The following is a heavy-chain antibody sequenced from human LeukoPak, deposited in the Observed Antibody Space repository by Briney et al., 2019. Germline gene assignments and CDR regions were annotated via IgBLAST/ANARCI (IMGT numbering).Heavy chain of an antibody. CDR3: ARRPIIIPATIDGY. V-gene: IGHV1-2*02. CDR1: GYTFTDYY. Sequence: ASVKVSRKASGYTFTDYYIHWVRQAPGQGLEWMGWMSPNSGGTSYAQEFQGRVTMTRDTSISTAYMELSRLTSDDTAVYYCARRPIIIPATIDGYWGQGTLITVSS. J-gene: IGHJ4*02. CDR2: MSPNSGGT. D-gene: IGHD2-15*01.